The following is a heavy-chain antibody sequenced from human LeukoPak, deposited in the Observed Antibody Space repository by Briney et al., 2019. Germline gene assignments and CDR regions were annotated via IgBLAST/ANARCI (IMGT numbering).Heavy chain of an antibody. CDR3: ARLKDGGCSSC. J-gene: IGHJ4*02. D-gene: IGHD2-15*01. V-gene: IGHV3-74*03. Sequence: GGSLRLSCTASGFTFRSYWMHWVRQAPGKGLVWVSHINTDGSTTKYADSVKGRFTISRDNARNTLYLQMNSLGVEDTAIYYCARLKDGGCSSCWGQGTLVTVSS. CDR2: INTDGSTT. CDR1: GFTFRSYW.